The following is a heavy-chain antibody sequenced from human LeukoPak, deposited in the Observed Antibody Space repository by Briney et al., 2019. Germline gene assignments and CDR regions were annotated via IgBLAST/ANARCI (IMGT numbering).Heavy chain of an antibody. CDR2: IAWDDDK. V-gene: IGHV2-70*17. Sequence: SGPALVKPTQTLTLTCTVSGFSLSTFGMCVTWIRQPPGKALEWLARIAWDDDKFYSTSLKTRLTISKDTSKNQVVLTLTNMEPVDTARYYCPRPYYDSVGYSRFDSWAQETLVT. D-gene: IGHD3-22*01. J-gene: IGHJ5*01. CDR3: PRPYYDSVGYSRFDS. CDR1: GFSLSTFGMC.